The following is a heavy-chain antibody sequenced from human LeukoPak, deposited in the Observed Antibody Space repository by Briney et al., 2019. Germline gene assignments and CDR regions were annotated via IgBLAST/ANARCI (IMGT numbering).Heavy chain of an antibody. CDR3: AKDLTYYYDSSGLDY. Sequence: GGSLRLSCAASGFTFDDYAMHWVRQAPGKGLEWVSGISWNSGSIGYADSVRGRFTISSDNAKNSLYLQMNSLRAEDTALYYCAKDLTYYYDSSGLDYWGQGTLVTVSS. V-gene: IGHV3-9*01. J-gene: IGHJ4*02. CDR1: GFTFDDYA. CDR2: ISWNSGSI. D-gene: IGHD3-22*01.